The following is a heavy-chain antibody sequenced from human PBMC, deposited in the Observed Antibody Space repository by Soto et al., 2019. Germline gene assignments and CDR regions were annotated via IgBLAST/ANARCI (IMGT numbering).Heavy chain of an antibody. Sequence: QVQLVESGGGVVQPGRSLRLSCAASGFTFSSYAMHWVRQAPGKGLEWVAVISYDGSNKYYADSVKGRFTISRDNSKNTLYLQMNSLRAEDTAVYYCARGGYSYGYYFDYWGQGTLVTVSS. CDR2: ISYDGSNK. CDR3: ARGGYSYGYYFDY. J-gene: IGHJ4*02. D-gene: IGHD5-18*01. CDR1: GFTFSSYA. V-gene: IGHV3-30-3*01.